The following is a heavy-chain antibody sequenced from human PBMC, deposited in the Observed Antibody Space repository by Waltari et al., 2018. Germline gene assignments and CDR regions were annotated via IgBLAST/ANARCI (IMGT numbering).Heavy chain of an antibody. V-gene: IGHV2-5*01. J-gene: IGHJ3*02. CDR1: GFSLSTSGVG. CDR2: IYWNDDK. D-gene: IGHD3-16*01. CDR3: AHIHPYVAFDI. Sequence: QITLTESGPTLVKPPQTPTRPCTFSGFSLSTSGVGVCWIRQPPGKALEWLALIYWNDDKRYSPSLKSRLTITKDTSKNQVVLTMTNMDPVDTATYYCAHIHPYVAFDIWGQGTMVTVSS.